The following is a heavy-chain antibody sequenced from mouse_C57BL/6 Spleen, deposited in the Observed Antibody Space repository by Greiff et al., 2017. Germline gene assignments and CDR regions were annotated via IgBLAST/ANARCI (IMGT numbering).Heavy chain of an antibody. CDR3: TGEGRSGRFGY. Sequence: QVQLKESGAELVRPGASVTLSCKASGYTFTDYEMHWVKQTPVHGLEWIGAIDPETGGTAYNQKFKGKAILTADKSSSTAYMELRSLTSEDSAVYYCTGEGRSGRFGYWGQGTLVTVSA. D-gene: IGHD3-2*02. CDR2: IDPETGGT. CDR1: GYTFTDYE. J-gene: IGHJ3*01. V-gene: IGHV1-15*01.